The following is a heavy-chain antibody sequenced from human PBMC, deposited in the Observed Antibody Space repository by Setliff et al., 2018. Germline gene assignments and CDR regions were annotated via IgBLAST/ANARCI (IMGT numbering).Heavy chain of an antibody. CDR3: ARVSTVTTWPYYYYMDV. CDR2: IYTSGST. D-gene: IGHD4-4*01. CDR1: GGSISSYY. Sequence: TLSLTCTVSGGSISSYYWSWIRQPAGKGLEWIGRIYTSGSTNYNPSLKSRVTMSVDTPKNQFSLKLSSVTAADTAVYYCARVSTVTTWPYYYYMDVWGKGTTVTVSS. J-gene: IGHJ6*03. V-gene: IGHV4-4*07.